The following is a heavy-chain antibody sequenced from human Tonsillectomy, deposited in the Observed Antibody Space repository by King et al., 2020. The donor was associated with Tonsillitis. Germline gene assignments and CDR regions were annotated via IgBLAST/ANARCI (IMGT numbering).Heavy chain of an antibody. CDR1: GYTFTSYW. CDR3: ARRSNNCYSDFHY. Sequence: VQLVESGAEVKKPGESLKISCKGSGYTFTSYWVAWVRQMPGKGLEWMGNIYAGDSDTRYSPSFQGQVTMSVDKSMSTAYLQWSSLKASDTAMYYCARRSNNCYSDFHYWGQGTLVTVSS. CDR2: IYAGDSDT. V-gene: IGHV5-51*01. D-gene: IGHD2-21*01. J-gene: IGHJ4*02.